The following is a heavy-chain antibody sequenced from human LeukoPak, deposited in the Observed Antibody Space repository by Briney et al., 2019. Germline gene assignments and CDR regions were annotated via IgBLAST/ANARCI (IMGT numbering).Heavy chain of an antibody. CDR1: GFTFPTYA. D-gene: IGHD1-26*01. J-gene: IGHJ3*02. V-gene: IGHV3-23*01. CDR3: AKEPRWELLHSFDI. Sequence: SGGSLRLSCVASGFTFPTYAMMWVRQAPGKGLEWVSSIRVSDGARFYADSVKGRFTMSRDNPKNTLFLQMNSLRPEDTAVYYCAKEPRWELLHSFDIWGQGTMVTVSS. CDR2: IRVSDGAR.